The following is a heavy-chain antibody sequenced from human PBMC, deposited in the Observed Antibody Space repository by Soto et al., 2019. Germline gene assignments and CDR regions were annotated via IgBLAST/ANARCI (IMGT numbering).Heavy chain of an antibody. CDR3: AAELGFGKLSVV. D-gene: IGHD3-10*01. CDR2: IIPLFGTT. CDR1: GDTFKNCV. J-gene: IGHJ6*02. Sequence: QVQVVQSGVEVRRPGSSVKVSCKASGDTFKNCVISWVRQAPGQGLEWMGGIIPLFGTTDFAQRFKGRLTITTDESTTTAYMELSRLRSGDTATYYCAAELGFGKLSVVWGQGTTVIVSS. V-gene: IGHV1-69*01.